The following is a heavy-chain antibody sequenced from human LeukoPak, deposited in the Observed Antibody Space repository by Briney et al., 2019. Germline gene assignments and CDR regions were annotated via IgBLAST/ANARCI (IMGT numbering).Heavy chain of an antibody. V-gene: IGHV3-74*01. CDR3: TRTENYGNFDS. CDR1: GFTFSADW. Sequence: GGSLRLSCEASGFTFSADWMHWVRQAPGKGLVWVSRINPAGGSTYYADSVKGRFSISRDNAKNTAYLQMNSLRAEDTAVYHCTRTENYGNFDSWGQGTLVTVSS. J-gene: IGHJ4*02. D-gene: IGHD1-7*01. CDR2: INPAGGST.